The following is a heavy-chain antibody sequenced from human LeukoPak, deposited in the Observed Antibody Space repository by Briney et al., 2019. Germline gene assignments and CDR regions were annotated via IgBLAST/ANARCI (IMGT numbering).Heavy chain of an antibody. CDR2: INSDGSYT. D-gene: IGHD2-15*01. Sequence: PGGSLRLSCTASGFTFSTYWMHWVRQAPGKGLVRVSLINSDGSYTDFADSVKGRFTISRDNAQSTLYLQMNSLRVEDTAVYYCATELRESGASSRNAFDIWGQGTVVSVSS. V-gene: IGHV3-74*01. CDR1: GFTFSTYW. J-gene: IGHJ3*02. CDR3: ATELRESGASSRNAFDI.